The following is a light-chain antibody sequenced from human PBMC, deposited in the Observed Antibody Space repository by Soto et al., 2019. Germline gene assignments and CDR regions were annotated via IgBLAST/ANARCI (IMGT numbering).Light chain of an antibody. CDR3: QQRSNWPPWS. V-gene: IGKV3-11*01. CDR2: DAS. J-gene: IGKJ1*01. CDR1: QSVDNY. Sequence: EIVLTQSPATLSLSPGERATLSCRASQSVDNYLAWYQQKPCQAPRLLMYDASNSATGVPARFSVSGSGTDFTLTISSLEPDYFALYFCQQRSNWPPWSFGQGTKVEIK.